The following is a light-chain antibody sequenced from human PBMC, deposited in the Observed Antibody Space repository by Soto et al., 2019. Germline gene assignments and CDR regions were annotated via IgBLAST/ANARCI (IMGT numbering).Light chain of an antibody. Sequence: DIVMTQSPLSLPVTPGEPASISCRSSQSLLYGAGYMYVDWYLQKPGQPPHLLIFLGSNRASGVPDRFCGSVSGTDFTLKISRVETEDVGIYYCMQTLQTPYTFGQGTKLEIK. V-gene: IGKV2-28*01. CDR2: LGS. J-gene: IGKJ2*01. CDR3: MQTLQTPYT. CDR1: QSLLYGAGYMY.